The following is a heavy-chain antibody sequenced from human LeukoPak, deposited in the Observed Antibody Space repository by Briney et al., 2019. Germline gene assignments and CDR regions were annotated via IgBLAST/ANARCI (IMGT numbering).Heavy chain of an antibody. CDR1: GSSISSHS. V-gene: IGHV4-59*11. D-gene: IGHD7-27*01. CDR2: DSNNGNI. Sequence: SETLSLTCTVSGSSISSHSWGWVRQPPGKGLEWIGYDSNNGNINFNPVLKSRVTISVDTSKRQFSLKLRSVTAADTAVYYCARDNWGSLDYWGQGILVTVSS. CDR3: ARDNWGSLDY. J-gene: IGHJ4*02.